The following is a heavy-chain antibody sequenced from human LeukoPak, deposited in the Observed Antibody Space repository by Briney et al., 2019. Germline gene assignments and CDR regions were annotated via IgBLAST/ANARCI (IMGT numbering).Heavy chain of an antibody. Sequence: GGSLRLSCAASGFTFSSYWMSWVRQAPGKGLEWVANIKQDGSEKYYVDSVKGRFTISRDNAKNSLYLQMNNLRAEDTAVYYCARGRYYYDSSGSYWGQGTLVTVSS. D-gene: IGHD3-22*01. V-gene: IGHV3-7*01. CDR1: GFTFSSYW. CDR3: ARGRYYYDSSGSY. CDR2: IKQDGSEK. J-gene: IGHJ4*02.